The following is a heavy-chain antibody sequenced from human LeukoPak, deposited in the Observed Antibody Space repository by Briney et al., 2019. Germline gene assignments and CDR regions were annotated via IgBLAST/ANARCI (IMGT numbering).Heavy chain of an antibody. J-gene: IGHJ5*02. V-gene: IGHV1-69*04. Sequence: ASVKVSCKASGGTFSRHALSWMRQAPGQGLEWMGRIVPILGVTNFAQKFQGRVAITADTSTSTAYMELSSLRSEDTAVYYCARDLVGSTTGWFDPWGQGTLVTVSS. D-gene: IGHD1-26*01. CDR1: GGTFSRHA. CDR3: ARDLVGSTTGWFDP. CDR2: IVPILGVT.